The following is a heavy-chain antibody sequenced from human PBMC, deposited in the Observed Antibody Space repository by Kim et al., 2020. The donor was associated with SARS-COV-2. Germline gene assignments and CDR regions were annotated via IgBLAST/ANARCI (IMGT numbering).Heavy chain of an antibody. CDR1: GGSISSYY. D-gene: IGHD7-27*01. Sequence: SETLSLTCTVSGGSISSYYWSWIRQPPGKGLEWIGYIYYSGSTNYNPSLKSRVTISVDTSKNQFSLKLSSVTAADTAVYYCARDLGYWGQGTLVTVSS. CDR2: IYYSGST. J-gene: IGHJ4*02. V-gene: IGHV4-59*13. CDR3: ARDLGY.